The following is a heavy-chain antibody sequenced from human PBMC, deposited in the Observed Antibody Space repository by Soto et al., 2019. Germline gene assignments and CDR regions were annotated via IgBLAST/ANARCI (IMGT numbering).Heavy chain of an antibody. Sequence: PSETLSLTCTVSGGSISSYYWSWIRQPPGKGLEWVGYIYYGGTTSYNPSLKSRLTISLETSKSQFSLRLSSVTAADTAVYYCARLGAFYQSLDLWGQGALVTVSS. J-gene: IGHJ5*02. D-gene: IGHD3-3*02. CDR1: GGSISSYY. V-gene: IGHV4-59*08. CDR2: IYYGGTT. CDR3: ARLGAFYQSLDL.